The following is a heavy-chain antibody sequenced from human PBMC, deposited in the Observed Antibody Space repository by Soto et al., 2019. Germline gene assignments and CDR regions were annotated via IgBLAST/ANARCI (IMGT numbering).Heavy chain of an antibody. Sequence: ASVKVSCKASGYTFTSYGISWVRQAPGQGLEWMGWISAYNGNTNYAQKLQGRVTMTTDTSTSTAYMELRSLRSDDTAVYYCATYGPHYYYYYGMDVWGQGTTVTVSS. CDR3: ATYGPHYYYYYGMDV. CDR1: GYTFTSYG. J-gene: IGHJ6*02. CDR2: ISAYNGNT. D-gene: IGHD4-17*01. V-gene: IGHV1-18*04.